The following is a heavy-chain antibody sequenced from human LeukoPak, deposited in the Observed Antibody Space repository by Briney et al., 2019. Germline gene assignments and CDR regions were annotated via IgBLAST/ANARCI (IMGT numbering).Heavy chain of an antibody. CDR2: INPSGGST. CDR1: GYTFTGYY. J-gene: IGHJ4*02. D-gene: IGHD2-2*03. V-gene: IGHV1-46*01. CDR3: AIIAGYCSSTSCSKFDY. Sequence: GASVKVSCKASGYTFTGYYMHWVRQAPGQGLEWMGIINPSGGSTSYAQKFQGRVTMTRDMSTSTVYMELSSLRSEDTAVYYCAIIAGYCSSTSCSKFDYWGQGTLVTVSS.